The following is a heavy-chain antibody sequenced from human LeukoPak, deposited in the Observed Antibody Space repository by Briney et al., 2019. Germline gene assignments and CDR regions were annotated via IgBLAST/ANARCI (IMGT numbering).Heavy chain of an antibody. D-gene: IGHD6-19*01. CDR1: GFSFSTSP. J-gene: IGHJ5*02. CDR2: MNNGPGAT. Sequence: GGSLRLSCAASGFSFSTSPMSWVRQPPGKGLEWVSAMNNGPGATFYRDSVRGRFTISRDDSKSTLYLQMNSLRAEDTAVYHCARGRVAGTDHNWFDRWGQGTLVTVSS. CDR3: ARGRVAGTDHNWFDR. V-gene: IGHV3-23*01.